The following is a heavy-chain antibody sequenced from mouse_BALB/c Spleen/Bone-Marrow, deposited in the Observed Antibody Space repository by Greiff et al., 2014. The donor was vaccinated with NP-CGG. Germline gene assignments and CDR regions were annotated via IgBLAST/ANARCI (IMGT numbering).Heavy chain of an antibody. J-gene: IGHJ4*01. CDR1: GFNIKDTY. CDR3: ARWLLNYYAMDY. CDR2: IDPANGNT. Sequence: EVQLLESGAELVKPGASVKLSCTASGFNIKDTYMHWVKQRPEQGLEWIGRIDPANGNTKYDPKFQGKATITADTSSNTAYLQLSSLTSEDTAVYYCARWLLNYYAMDYWGQGTSVTVSS. V-gene: IGHV14-3*02. D-gene: IGHD2-3*01.